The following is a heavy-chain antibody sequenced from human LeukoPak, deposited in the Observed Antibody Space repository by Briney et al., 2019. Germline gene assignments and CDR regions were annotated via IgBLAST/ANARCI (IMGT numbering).Heavy chain of an antibody. Sequence: SGTLSLTCGVSGGSISDYNYWNWVRQPPGKGLEWIGEIYHTGRTKYNPSLKSRVTMSVDKSKNQFSLNLNSLTAADTAVYYCARGYGGATGDYWGQGTLVIVSS. CDR1: GGSISDYNY. J-gene: IGHJ4*02. V-gene: IGHV4-4*02. CDR3: ARGYGGATGDY. CDR2: IYHTGRT. D-gene: IGHD1-26*01.